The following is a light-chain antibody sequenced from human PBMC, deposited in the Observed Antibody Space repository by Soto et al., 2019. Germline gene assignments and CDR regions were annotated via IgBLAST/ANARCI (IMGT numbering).Light chain of an antibody. Sequence: EIVLTQSPATLCLSPGERATLSCRASQSISSYLAWYHQKPGQAPRLLIYEASNRATGIPARFSGSGSGTDFTLTISSLEPEDCALYYCRQRINWPRATFGQGTKVEIK. V-gene: IGKV3-11*01. CDR1: QSISSY. J-gene: IGKJ1*01. CDR2: EAS. CDR3: RQRINWPRAT.